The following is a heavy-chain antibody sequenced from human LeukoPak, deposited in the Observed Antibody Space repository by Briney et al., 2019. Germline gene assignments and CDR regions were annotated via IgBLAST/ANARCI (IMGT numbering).Heavy chain of an antibody. CDR2: IYYSGGT. CDR3: ARDYKKTYCSSTSCLYRGDY. V-gene: IGHV4-59*01. D-gene: IGHD2-2*01. J-gene: IGHJ4*02. Sequence: SETLSLTCTVSGGSISSYYWSWIRQPPGKGLEWIGYIYYSGGTNYNPSLKSRVTISVDTSKNQFSLKLSSVTAADTAVYYCARDYKKTYCSSTSCLYRGDYWGQGTLVTVSS. CDR1: GGSISSYY.